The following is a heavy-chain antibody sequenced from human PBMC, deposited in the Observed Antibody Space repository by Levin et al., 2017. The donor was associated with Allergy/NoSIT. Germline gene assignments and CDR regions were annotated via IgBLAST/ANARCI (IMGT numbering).Heavy chain of an antibody. D-gene: IGHD6-19*01. Sequence: MPSETLSLTCAVSGGSISSTNWWTWVRQTPGKGLEWIGEIYHSGSANYNPSLKSRVTISVDKSKNQFSLNLSSVTAADTAVYYCAGTPYSNGWFTHFDYWGQGTLVTVSS. CDR2: IYHSGSA. CDR3: AGTPYSNGWFTHFDY. J-gene: IGHJ4*02. V-gene: IGHV4-4*02. CDR1: GGSISSTNW.